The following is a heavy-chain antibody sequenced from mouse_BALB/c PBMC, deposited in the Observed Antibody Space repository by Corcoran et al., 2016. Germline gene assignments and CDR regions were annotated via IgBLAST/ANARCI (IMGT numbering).Heavy chain of an antibody. V-gene: IGHV1-9*01. CDR2: ILPGSGST. D-gene: IGHD1-2*01. J-gene: IGHJ3*01. CDR1: GYTFSSYW. CDR3: ARSDTTARFTY. Sequence: QVQLQQSGAELMKPGASVKISCKATGYTFSSYWIEWVKQRPGHGLEWMGGILPGSGSTNYNEKFKGKATFTADPSSNTAYMQLSSLTSEDSSVYYCARSDTTARFTYWGQGTLVTVSA.